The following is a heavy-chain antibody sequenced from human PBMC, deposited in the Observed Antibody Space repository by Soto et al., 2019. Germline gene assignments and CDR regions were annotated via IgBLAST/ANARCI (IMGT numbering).Heavy chain of an antibody. D-gene: IGHD2-2*01. CDR1: GGSFGAYY. V-gene: IGHV4-34*01. CDR3: ATASPSRSFDS. Sequence: SETLSLTCTVYGGSFGAYYWTWIRQPPGKGLEWIGEINYSGSTNYSPSLKSRVTISVDASKTQFSLKLSSVTAADTAVYYCATASPSRSFDSWGQGTLVTVSS. CDR2: INYSGST. J-gene: IGHJ4*02.